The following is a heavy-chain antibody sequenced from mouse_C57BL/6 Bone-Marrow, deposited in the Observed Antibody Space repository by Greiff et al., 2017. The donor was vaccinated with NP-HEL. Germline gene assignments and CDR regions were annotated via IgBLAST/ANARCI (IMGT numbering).Heavy chain of an antibody. Sequence: VMLVESGPGLVKPSQSLFLTCSITGFPITSGYYWIWIRQPPGKPLEWMGYITHSGETFYNPSLQSPISITRETSKNQFFLQLNSVTTEDTAMYYCAGDYDGYWYFDVWGTGTTVTVSS. CDR2: ITHSGET. CDR3: AGDYDGYWYFDV. V-gene: IGHV12-3*01. J-gene: IGHJ1*03. D-gene: IGHD2-3*01. CDR1: GFPITSGYY.